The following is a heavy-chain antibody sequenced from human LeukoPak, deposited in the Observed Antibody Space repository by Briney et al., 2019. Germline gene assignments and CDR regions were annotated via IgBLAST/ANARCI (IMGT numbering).Heavy chain of an antibody. J-gene: IGHJ3*02. CDR3: ARELVAASIPHKHGAFNI. Sequence: SVKVSCKASGYTFTSYGINWVRQATGQGLEWMGGIIPIFDISNHAQKFQGRISITADRFTTTAYLELSSLRSEDTAVYYCARELVAASIPHKHGAFNIWGQGTMVTVSS. CDR1: GYTFTSYG. CDR2: IIPIFDIS. V-gene: IGHV1-69*10. D-gene: IGHD2-2*01.